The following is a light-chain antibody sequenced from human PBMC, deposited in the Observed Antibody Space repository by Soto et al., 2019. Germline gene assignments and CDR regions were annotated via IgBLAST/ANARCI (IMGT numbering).Light chain of an antibody. CDR3: QQSYSTAWT. CDR1: QSISTY. Sequence: DIQMTQSPSSLSASVGDRVTIXXRASQSISTYLSWYEQRPGKAPHLXIFAASSLQSGVPSRFSGRRSGTEFTLNISSLQPADVGTYYCQQSYSTAWTFGQGTKVDIK. CDR2: AAS. V-gene: IGKV1-39*01. J-gene: IGKJ1*01.